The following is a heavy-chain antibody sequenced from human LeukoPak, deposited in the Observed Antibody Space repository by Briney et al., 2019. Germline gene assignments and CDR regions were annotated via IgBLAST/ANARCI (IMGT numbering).Heavy chain of an antibody. CDR3: TRVGYIDEGIDY. J-gene: IGHJ4*02. Sequence: GGSLRLSCVASGFPFSSYWMTWVRQAPGKGLGWVANIKQDGSKKSYVDSVKGRFTISRDNAKNSLYLQMNSLRAEDTAIYYCTRVGYIDEGIDYWGQGTLVTVSS. CDR2: IKQDGSKK. D-gene: IGHD5-24*01. V-gene: IGHV3-7*04. CDR1: GFPFSSYW.